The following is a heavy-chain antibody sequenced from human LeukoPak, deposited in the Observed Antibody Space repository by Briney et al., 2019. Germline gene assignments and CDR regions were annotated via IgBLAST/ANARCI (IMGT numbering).Heavy chain of an antibody. J-gene: IGHJ3*02. CDR3: ARTYCSSTFCYTSAFDI. D-gene: IGHD2-2*02. CDR2: INHSGST. Sequence: PSETLSLTCAVYGGSFSGYYWSWIRQPPGKGLEWIGEINHSGSTNYNPSLKSRVTISVDTSKNQFSLKPSSVTAADTAVYYCARTYCSSTFCYTSAFDIWGQGTMVTVSS. CDR1: GGSFSGYY. V-gene: IGHV4-34*01.